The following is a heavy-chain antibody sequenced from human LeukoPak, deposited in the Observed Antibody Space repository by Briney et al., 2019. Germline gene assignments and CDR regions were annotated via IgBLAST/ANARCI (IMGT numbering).Heavy chain of an antibody. D-gene: IGHD3-16*01. CDR1: GTSISSYY. V-gene: IGHV4-4*07. Sequence: SETLSLTCTVSGTSISSYYWSWIRQPAGKGFEWIGRIWPSGTTYYNPSLKSRVTMSVDTSGNQFSLKLRSVTATDTAVYYCARDNYDYPDYWGQGTLVTVSS. J-gene: IGHJ4*02. CDR2: IWPSGTT. CDR3: ARDNYDYPDY.